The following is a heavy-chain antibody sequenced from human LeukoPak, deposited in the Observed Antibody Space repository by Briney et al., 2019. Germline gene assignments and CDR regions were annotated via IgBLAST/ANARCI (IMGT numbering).Heavy chain of an antibody. CDR2: IYYSGST. Sequence: SETLSLTCTVSGGSISSSSYYWGWIRQPPGKGLEWIGSIYYSGSTYYNPSLKSRVTISVDTSKNQFSLKLSSVTAADTAVYYCARRPSHPLSDTYYYGSGSRDYWGQGTLVTVSS. J-gene: IGHJ4*02. V-gene: IGHV4-39*01. D-gene: IGHD3-10*01. CDR3: ARRPSHPLSDTYYYGSGSRDY. CDR1: GGSISSSSYY.